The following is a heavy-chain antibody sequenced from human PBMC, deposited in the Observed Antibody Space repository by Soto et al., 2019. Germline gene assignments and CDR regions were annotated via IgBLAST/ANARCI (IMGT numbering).Heavy chain of an antibody. CDR1: GFTFSNAW. CDR2: IKSKTDGGTT. Sequence: GGSLRLSCAASGFTFSNAWMSWVRQAPGKGLEWVGRIKSKTDGGTTDYAAPVKGRFTISRDDSKNTLYLQMNSLKTEDTAVYYCTTVDSSSWYVYYYYYMDVWGKGTTVTVSS. V-gene: IGHV3-15*01. D-gene: IGHD6-13*01. CDR3: TTVDSSSWYVYYYYYMDV. J-gene: IGHJ6*03.